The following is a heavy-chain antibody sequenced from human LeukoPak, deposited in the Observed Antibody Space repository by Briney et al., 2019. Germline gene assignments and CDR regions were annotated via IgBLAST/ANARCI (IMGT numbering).Heavy chain of an antibody. CDR3: ARCGGGSCYSNFDY. D-gene: IGHD2-15*01. J-gene: IGHJ4*02. CDR2: ICAYNGNT. V-gene: IGHV1-18*01. Sequence: GASVKVSCKASGYTFTSYGISWVRQAPGQGPEWMGWICAYNGNTNYAQKLQGRVTMTTGTSTSTAYMELRSLRSDDTAVYYCARCGGGSCYSNFDYWGQGTLVTVSS. CDR1: GYTFTSYG.